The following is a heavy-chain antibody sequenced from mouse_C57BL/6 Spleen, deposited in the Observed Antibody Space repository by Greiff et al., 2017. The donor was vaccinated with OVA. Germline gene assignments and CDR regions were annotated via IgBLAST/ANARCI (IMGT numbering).Heavy chain of an antibody. Sequence: EVQLQQSGPELVKPGASVKISCKASGYTFTDYYMNWVKQSHGKSLEWIGDINPNNGGTSYNQKFKGKATLTVDKSSSTAYMELRSLTSEDSAVYYWARRDFAARGYFDVWGTGTTVTVSS. J-gene: IGHJ1*03. CDR3: ARRDFAARGYFDV. CDR2: INPNNGGT. CDR1: GYTFTDYY. V-gene: IGHV1-26*01. D-gene: IGHD3-3*01.